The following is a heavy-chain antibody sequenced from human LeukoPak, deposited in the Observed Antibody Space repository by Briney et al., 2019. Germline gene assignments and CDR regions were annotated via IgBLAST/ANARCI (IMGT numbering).Heavy chain of an antibody. CDR1: GYTFTSYY. V-gene: IGHV1-46*01. J-gene: IGHJ4*02. D-gene: IGHD2-21*01. Sequence: VASVKVSCKASGYTFTSYYMDWVRQAPGQGLEWMGIINPSGDSTTYAQMFQGRVTMTRDTSTRTVYMELSSLRSEDTAAYYCAREGEVIVTDNLFYWGQGTLVTVSS. CDR2: INPSGDST. CDR3: AREGEVIVTDNLFY.